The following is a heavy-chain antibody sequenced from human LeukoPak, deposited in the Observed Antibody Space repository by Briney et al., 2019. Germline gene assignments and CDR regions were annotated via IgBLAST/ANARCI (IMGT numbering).Heavy chain of an antibody. D-gene: IGHD1-26*01. Sequence: ASVKVSCKASGYTFSGYYMHWVRQAPGQGLEWMGFINPSGSSAAYARKFQGRLTMTRDMFTSTDYMELTCLTSDDTAVYYCARDNSVGETAWWFDPWGQGTLVTVSS. CDR2: INPSGSSA. CDR1: GYTFSGYY. J-gene: IGHJ5*02. CDR3: ARDNSVGETAWWFDP. V-gene: IGHV1-46*01.